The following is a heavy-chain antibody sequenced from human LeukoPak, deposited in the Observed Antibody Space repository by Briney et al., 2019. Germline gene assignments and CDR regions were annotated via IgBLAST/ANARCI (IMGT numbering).Heavy chain of an antibody. CDR1: GYNFAKYW. D-gene: IGHD3-3*01. Sequence: GESPKISCQGSGYNFAKYWIGWVRQMPGRGLEWMGIIYPGDSDTRYSPSFQGQVTISADKSISTAYLQWSSLKASDTAMYYCARALALEWLLYGAFDIWGQGTMVTVSS. CDR2: IYPGDSDT. J-gene: IGHJ3*02. CDR3: ARALALEWLLYGAFDI. V-gene: IGHV5-51*01.